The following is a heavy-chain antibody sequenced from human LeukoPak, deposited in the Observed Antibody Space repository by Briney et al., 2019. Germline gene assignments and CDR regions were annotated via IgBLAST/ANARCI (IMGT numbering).Heavy chain of an antibody. D-gene: IGHD5-18*01. CDR2: IYYSGST. CDR3: ARLGYGYAQGGFDY. V-gene: IGHV4-59*08. CDR1: GGSISSYY. Sequence: SETLSPTCTVSGGSISSYYWSWIRQPPGKGLEWIGYIYYSGSTNYNPSLKSRVTISVDTSKNQFSLKLSSVTAADTAVYYCARLGYGYAQGGFDYWGQGTLVTVSS. J-gene: IGHJ4*02.